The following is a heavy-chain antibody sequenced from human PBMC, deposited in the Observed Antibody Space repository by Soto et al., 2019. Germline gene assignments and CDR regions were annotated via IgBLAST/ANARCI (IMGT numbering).Heavy chain of an antibody. V-gene: IGHV3-30*18. J-gene: IGHJ2*01. CDR1: GFTSSSYG. CDR2: ISSDASDK. Sequence: QVQLVESGGGVVQPGRSLRLSCAASGFTSSSYGMHWVRQAPGKGLEWVAVISSDASDKYYADSVKGRFTISRDNSKNTLYLQMNSLRAEDTAGYYCAKDFWGSWYFDLWGRGTLVAVSS. D-gene: IGHD3-16*01. CDR3: AKDFWGSWYFDL.